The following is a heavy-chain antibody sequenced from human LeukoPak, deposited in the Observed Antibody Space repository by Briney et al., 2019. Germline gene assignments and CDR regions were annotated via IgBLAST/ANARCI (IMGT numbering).Heavy chain of an antibody. CDR3: ASTHGGSFDY. CDR2: ISSSGSTI. Sequence: PGGSLRLFCAASGFTFSSYEMNWGRQAPGKGLEWVSYISSSGSTIYYADSVKGRFTISRDNAKNSLYLQMNSLRAEDTAVYYCASTHGGSFDYWGQGTLVTVSS. V-gene: IGHV3-48*03. D-gene: IGHD3-10*01. CDR1: GFTFSSYE. J-gene: IGHJ4*02.